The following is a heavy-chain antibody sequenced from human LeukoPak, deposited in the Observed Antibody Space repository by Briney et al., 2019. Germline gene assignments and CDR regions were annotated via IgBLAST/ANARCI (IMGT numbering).Heavy chain of an antibody. CDR2: ISYDGSNK. CDR1: GFTFSSYA. D-gene: IGHD5-24*01. V-gene: IGHV3-30-3*01. J-gene: IGHJ4*02. CDR3: ARELSEMATISPFDY. Sequence: GGSLRLSCAASGFTFSSYAMHWVRQAPGKGLEWVTVISYDGSNKYYADSVKGRFTISRDNSKNTLYLQMNSLRAEDTAVYSCARELSEMATISPFDYWGQGTLVTVSS.